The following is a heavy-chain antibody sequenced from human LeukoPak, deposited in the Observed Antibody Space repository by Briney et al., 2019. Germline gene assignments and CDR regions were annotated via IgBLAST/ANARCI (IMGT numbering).Heavy chain of an antibody. Sequence: VASVTVSCKASGYTFTGYYMHWVRQAPGQGLEWMGWINPNSGGTNYAQEFQGRVTMTRDTSISTAYMELSRLRSDDTAVYYCARRRVGLRYFDWPNDAFDIWGQGTMVTVSS. CDR2: INPNSGGT. CDR3: ARRRVGLRYFDWPNDAFDI. V-gene: IGHV1-2*02. CDR1: GYTFTGYY. D-gene: IGHD3-9*01. J-gene: IGHJ3*02.